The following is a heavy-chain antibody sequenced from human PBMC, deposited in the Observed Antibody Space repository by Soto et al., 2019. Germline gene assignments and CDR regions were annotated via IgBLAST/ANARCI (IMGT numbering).Heavy chain of an antibody. CDR1: GGSISSGGYY. V-gene: IGHV4-31*03. CDR2: IYYSGST. D-gene: IGHD4-17*01. CDR3: ARVVRLSGYGGTYVDH. J-gene: IGHJ4*02. Sequence: SETLSLTCTVSGGSISSGGYYWSWIRQHPGKGLEWIGYIYYSGSTYYNPSLKSRVTISVDTSKNQFSLKLSSVTAADTAVSYGARVVRLSGYGGTYVDHWGQGTLVTVSS.